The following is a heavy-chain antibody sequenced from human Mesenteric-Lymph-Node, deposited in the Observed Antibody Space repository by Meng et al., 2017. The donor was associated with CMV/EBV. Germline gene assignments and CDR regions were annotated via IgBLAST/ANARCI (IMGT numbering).Heavy chain of an antibody. CDR1: GSTFPSYA. V-gene: IGHV7-4-1*02. Sequence: ASGSTFPSYAMNWVRQAPGPGLEWMGWINTNTGNPTYAQGFTGRFVFSLDTSVSTAYLQISSLKAEDTAVYYCARVGSGYDLGSSDYWGQGTLVTVSS. CDR2: INTNTGNP. CDR3: ARVGSGYDLGSSDY. J-gene: IGHJ4*02. D-gene: IGHD5-12*01.